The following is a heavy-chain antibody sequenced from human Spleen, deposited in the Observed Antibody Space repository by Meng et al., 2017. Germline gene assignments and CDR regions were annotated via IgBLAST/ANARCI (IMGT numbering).Heavy chain of an antibody. J-gene: IGHJ4*02. CDR3: SGHIDY. CDR2: IKSNTDGGTT. Sequence: GESLKISCAASGFYFNNAWMSWVSQAPGKGLEWVGRIKSNTDGGTTDYAAPVKGRFTISRDDSKNTVYLQMNSLKSEDTAVYYCSGHIDYWGQGTLVTVSS. V-gene: IGHV3-15*01. D-gene: IGHD5-12*01. CDR1: GFYFNNAW.